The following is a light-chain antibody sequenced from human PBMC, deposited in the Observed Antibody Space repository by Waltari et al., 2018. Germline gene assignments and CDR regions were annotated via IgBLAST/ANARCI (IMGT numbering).Light chain of an antibody. J-gene: IGKJ2*01. V-gene: IGKV3-20*01. CDR2: GAS. CDR1: QSVRSSY. CDR3: QQYGSSVT. Sequence: EIVLTQSPGTLSLSPGERATLSCRASQSVRSSYLPWYQQKLGQAPRLLIYGASSRATGIPDRFSGSGSGTDFTLTISRLEPEDFAVYYCQQYGSSVTFGQGTKLEIK.